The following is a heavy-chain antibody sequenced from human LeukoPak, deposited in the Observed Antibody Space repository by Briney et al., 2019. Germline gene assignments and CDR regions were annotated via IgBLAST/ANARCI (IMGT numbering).Heavy chain of an antibody. CDR3: AKYPLEVIVVVSYYGMDV. J-gene: IGHJ6*02. V-gene: IGHV3-23*01. Sequence: GGSLRLSCAASGFTFSSYAMSWVRQAPGKGLEWVSAISGSGGSTYYADSVKGRFTISRDNSKNTLYLQMNSLRAEDTAVYYCAKYPLEVIVVVSYYGMDVWGQGTTVTVSS. CDR2: ISGSGGST. D-gene: IGHD3-22*01. CDR1: GFTFSSYA.